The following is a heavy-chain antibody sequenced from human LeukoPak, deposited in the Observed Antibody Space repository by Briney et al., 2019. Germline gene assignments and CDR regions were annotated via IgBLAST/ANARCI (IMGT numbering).Heavy chain of an antibody. D-gene: IGHD4-17*01. Sequence: SETLSLTCTVSGGSIRSYYWSWIRQPPGKGLEWIGYIYYSGSTNYNPSLKSRVTISVDMSKNQFSLNLNSVTAADTAVYYCARHPTVTTGRWFDPWGQGTLVTASS. CDR3: ARHPTVTTGRWFDP. J-gene: IGHJ5*02. CDR2: IYYSGST. CDR1: GGSIRSYY. V-gene: IGHV4-59*08.